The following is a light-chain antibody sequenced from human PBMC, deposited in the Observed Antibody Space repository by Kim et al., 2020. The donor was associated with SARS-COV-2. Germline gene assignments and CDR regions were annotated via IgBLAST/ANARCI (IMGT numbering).Light chain of an antibody. Sequence: SASVGDRVTITCRASQDISRWLAWYQQKPGTAPKSLIYTATRLESGVPSRFSGSGSGTYFTLTISSLQPEDFATYYCQQYESYPITFGQGTRLEIK. V-gene: IGKV1D-16*01. J-gene: IGKJ5*01. CDR3: QQYESYPIT. CDR2: TAT. CDR1: QDISRW.